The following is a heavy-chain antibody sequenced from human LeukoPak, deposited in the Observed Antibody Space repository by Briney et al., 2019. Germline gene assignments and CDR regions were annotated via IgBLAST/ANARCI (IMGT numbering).Heavy chain of an antibody. V-gene: IGHV4-4*07. CDR2: VYASGST. Sequence: SETLSLTCTVSGDSTRGYYWSWLRQPAGERLELIGRVYASGSTNYNPSLKSRVTMSVDTSKNQFSLSLSSVTAADTAVYYCARPGPVYDSSGYYYDAFDLWGPGKMVTVSS. D-gene: IGHD3-22*01. J-gene: IGHJ3*01. CDR3: ARPGPVYDSSGYYYDAFDL. CDR1: GDSTRGYY.